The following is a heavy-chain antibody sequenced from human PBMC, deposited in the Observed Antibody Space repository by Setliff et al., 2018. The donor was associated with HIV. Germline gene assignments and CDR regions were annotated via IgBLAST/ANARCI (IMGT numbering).Heavy chain of an antibody. CDR1: GCTFTDYY. V-gene: IGHV1-69-2*01. CDR2: VDPKNGKT. Sequence: ASVKVSCKASGCTFTDYYMHWVQQAPGKGLEWMGRVDPKNGKTLYAENLRGRITITADTSTDTAYMELNSLRSEDTAMYYCATLDYYGSQTYNLALHYWGQGTLVTVSS. J-gene: IGHJ4*02. D-gene: IGHD3-10*01. CDR3: ATLDYYGSQTYNLALHY.